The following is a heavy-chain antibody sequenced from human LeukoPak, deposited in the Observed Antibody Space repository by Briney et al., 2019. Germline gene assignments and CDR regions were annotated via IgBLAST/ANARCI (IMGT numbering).Heavy chain of an antibody. J-gene: IGHJ4*02. CDR2: INPNSGGT. CDR3: ARGSTVTTSYFDY. Sequence: ASVKVSCKASGYTFTGYYMHWMRQAPGQGLEWMGWINPNSGGTNYAQKFQGRVTMTRDTSISTAYMELSRLRSDDTAVYYCARGSTVTTSYFDYWGQGTLVTVSS. D-gene: IGHD4-17*01. CDR1: GYTFTGYY. V-gene: IGHV1-2*02.